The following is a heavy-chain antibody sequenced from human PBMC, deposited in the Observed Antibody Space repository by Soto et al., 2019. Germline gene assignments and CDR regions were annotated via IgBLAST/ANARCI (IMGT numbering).Heavy chain of an antibody. V-gene: IGHV4-4*07. J-gene: IGHJ6*02. D-gene: IGHD2-2*01. CDR1: GGSIIGYY. CDR3: SRVGCSNSKCYTRGMDV. CDR2: IYSDGTT. Sequence: SETQSHTCAVSGGSIIGYYWSWVRQPAGKGLEWVGRIYSDGTTNYSPSLKSRVTMSLDTSKDQFSLHLNSVTAADTAVYYCSRVGCSNSKCYTRGMDVWGQGTTVTVSS.